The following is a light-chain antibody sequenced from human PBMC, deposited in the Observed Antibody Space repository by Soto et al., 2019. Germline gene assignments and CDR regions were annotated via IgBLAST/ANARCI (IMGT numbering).Light chain of an antibody. Sequence: EIVLTQSPDILSLSPGERATLSCRASKSVNSNYLAWFQQHPGQPPRLLIFGASSRAIGIPDRFSGSGTETDFTLSITRLEPEDFAVYYCQHYGSSPWTFGQGTKVDIK. CDR1: KSVNSNY. V-gene: IGKV3-20*01. J-gene: IGKJ1*01. CDR2: GAS. CDR3: QHYGSSPWT.